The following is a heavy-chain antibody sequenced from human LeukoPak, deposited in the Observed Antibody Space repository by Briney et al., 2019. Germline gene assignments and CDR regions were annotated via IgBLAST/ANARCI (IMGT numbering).Heavy chain of an antibody. J-gene: IGHJ4*02. CDR1: GGSISGYY. CDR3: ARVGTYGSGSYLSWLDY. Sequence: PSETLSLTCTVSGGSISGYYWSWIRQPPGKGLEWIGYIYYSGSTNYNPSLKSRVTISVDTSKNQFSLKLSSVTAADTAVYYCARVGTYGSGSYLSWLDYWGQGTLVTVSS. D-gene: IGHD3-10*01. V-gene: IGHV4-59*01. CDR2: IYYSGST.